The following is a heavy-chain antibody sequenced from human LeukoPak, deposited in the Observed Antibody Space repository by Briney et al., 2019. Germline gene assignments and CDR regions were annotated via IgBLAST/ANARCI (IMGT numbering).Heavy chain of an antibody. Sequence: SETLSLTCAVSGGSLSSSSYYWGWIRQPPGKGLEWIGSIYYSGSTYYNPSLKSRVTISVDTSKNQFSLKLNSVTATDTAEYYCARDRVNYDILTGYPRNWFDPWGKGTLVTVSS. CDR3: ARDRVNYDILTGYPRNWFDP. CDR2: IYYSGST. V-gene: IGHV4-39*07. D-gene: IGHD3-9*01. J-gene: IGHJ5*02. CDR1: GGSLSSSSYY.